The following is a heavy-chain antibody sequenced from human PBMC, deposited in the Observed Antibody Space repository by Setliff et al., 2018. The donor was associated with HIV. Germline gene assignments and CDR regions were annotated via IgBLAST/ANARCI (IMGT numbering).Heavy chain of an antibody. D-gene: IGHD4-17*01. V-gene: IGHV4-61*01. J-gene: IGHJ4*02. CDR3: ARDPPGYGDSKDY. CDR2: IYYSGST. Sequence: SETLSLTCSVSGGSVGSGSYYWSWIRLSPGKGLEWLGYIYYSGSTTYNPSLRSRVTISIDTSKNQFSLNLRSVTAADTAVYYCARDPPGYGDSKDYWGQGKLVTVSS. CDR1: GGSVGSGSYY.